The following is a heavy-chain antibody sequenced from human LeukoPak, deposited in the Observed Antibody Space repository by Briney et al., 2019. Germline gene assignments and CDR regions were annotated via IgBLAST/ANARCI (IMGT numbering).Heavy chain of an antibody. D-gene: IGHD3-3*02. J-gene: IGHJ4*02. CDR1: GGTFSSYA. Sequence: SVKVSCKASGGTFSSYAISWVRQAPGQGLEWMGRIIPIFGTANYAQKFQGRVTITTDESTSIAYMELSSLRSEDTAVYYCARDSDISTFYYFDYWGQGTLVTVSS. CDR2: IIPIFGTA. V-gene: IGHV1-69*05. CDR3: ARDSDISTFYYFDY.